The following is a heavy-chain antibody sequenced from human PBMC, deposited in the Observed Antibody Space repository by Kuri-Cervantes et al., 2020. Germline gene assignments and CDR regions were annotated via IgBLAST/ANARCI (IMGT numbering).Heavy chain of an antibody. V-gene: IGHV4-34*01. CDR1: GESLSVYY. J-gene: IGHJ4*02. CDR2: INHSGST. CDR3: ARGYYYYYDSSGFDY. Sequence: SETLSLTCAVYGESLSVYYWSWIRQPPGKGLEWIGEINHSGSTNYNPSLKSRVTISVDTSKNQFSLKLSSVTAADTAVYYCARGYYYYYDSSGFDYWGQGTLVTVSS. D-gene: IGHD3-22*01.